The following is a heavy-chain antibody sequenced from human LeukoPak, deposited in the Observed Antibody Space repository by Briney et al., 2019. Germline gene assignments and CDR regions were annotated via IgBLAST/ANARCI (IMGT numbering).Heavy chain of an antibody. Sequence: GGSLRLSCAASGVTFSSYAMHWVRQAPGKGLEWVALISYDGSNKYYADSVKGRFTISRDNSKNTLYLQMNSLRAEDTAVYYCARGLLGGWYSGFDYWGQGTLVTVSS. CDR3: ARGLLGGWYSGFDY. CDR1: GVTFSSYA. CDR2: ISYDGSNK. J-gene: IGHJ4*02. D-gene: IGHD6-19*01. V-gene: IGHV3-30*14.